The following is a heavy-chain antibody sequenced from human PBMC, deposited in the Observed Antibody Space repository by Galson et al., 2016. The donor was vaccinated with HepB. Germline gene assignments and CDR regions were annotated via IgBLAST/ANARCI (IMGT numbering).Heavy chain of an antibody. V-gene: IGHV3-48*01. D-gene: IGHD2/OR15-2a*01. CDR2: ITSSGGAI. CDR1: GLTFSRDS. CDR3: ARDIYGPTYFYYYGLDV. J-gene: IGHJ6*04. Sequence: SLRLSCAASGLTFSRDSMIWVRQAPGKGLEWVSYITSSGGAIYYTDSVKGRFTISRDNAKNSLYLQMNSLRAEDTAVYYCARDIYGPTYFYYYGLDVWGEGTTVTVSA.